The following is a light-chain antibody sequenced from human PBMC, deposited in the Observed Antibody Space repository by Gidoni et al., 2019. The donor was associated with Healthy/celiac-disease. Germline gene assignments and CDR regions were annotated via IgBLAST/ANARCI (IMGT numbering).Light chain of an antibody. CDR2: EDN. CDR3: QSYDSSNWV. J-gene: IGLJ3*02. CDR1: SGSLASNY. V-gene: IGLV6-57*02. Sequence: NFMLTQPHSVSESPGKTVTISCTGSSGSLASNYEQWYQQRPGSAPTTVIYEDNQRPSGVPVRFSGSIDSSSNSASLTISGLKTEDEADYYCQSYDSSNWVFGGGTKLTVL.